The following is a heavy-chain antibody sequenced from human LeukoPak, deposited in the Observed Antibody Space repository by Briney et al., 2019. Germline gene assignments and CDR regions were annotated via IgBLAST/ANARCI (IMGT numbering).Heavy chain of an antibody. CDR1: GGSFSGYY. CDR3: ARGRRNDFWSGYYSCFDY. V-gene: IGHV4-34*01. D-gene: IGHD3-3*01. CDR2: INHSGST. Sequence: PSETLSLTCAVYGGSFSGYYWSWIRQPPGKGLEWIGEINHSGSTNYNPSLKSRVTISVDTSKNQFSLKLSSVTAADTAVYYCARGRRNDFWSGYYSCFDYWGQGTLVTVSS. J-gene: IGHJ4*02.